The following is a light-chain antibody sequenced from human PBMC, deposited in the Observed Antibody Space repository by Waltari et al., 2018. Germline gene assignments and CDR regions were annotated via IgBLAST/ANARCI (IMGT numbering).Light chain of an antibody. CDR3: QTWDSGIWV. V-gene: IGLV4-69*01. CDR1: SGHNNYA. Sequence: QLVLTQSPSASASLGASVKLTCTLSSGHNNYAIAWHQQQPEKGPRFLMKVDNDGSRTKGDGIPDRFSGSTSGAERYLTSSSLQSEDEADYYCQTWDSGIWVFGGGTKLTVL. J-gene: IGLJ3*02. CDR2: VDNDGSR.